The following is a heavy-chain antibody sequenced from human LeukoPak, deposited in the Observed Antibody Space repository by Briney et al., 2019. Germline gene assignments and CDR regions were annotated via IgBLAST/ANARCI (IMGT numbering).Heavy chain of an antibody. Sequence: GGSLRLSCAASGFTFSSYSMNWVRQAPGKGLEWVSSISSSSSYIYYADSVKGRFTISRDNSKNTLYLQMNSLRVEDTAVYYCAKRMGPSIAAADLDYWGQGTQVTVSS. CDR3: AKRMGPSIAAADLDY. CDR1: GFTFSSYS. V-gene: IGHV3-21*01. D-gene: IGHD6-13*01. J-gene: IGHJ4*02. CDR2: ISSSSSYI.